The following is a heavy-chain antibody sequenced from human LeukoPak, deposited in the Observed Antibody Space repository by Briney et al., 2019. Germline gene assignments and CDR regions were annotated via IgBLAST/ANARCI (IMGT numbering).Heavy chain of an antibody. CDR2: IIPIFGTA. D-gene: IGHD3-22*01. J-gene: IGHJ4*02. CDR3: ARSGYYDSSGYYFRDY. CDR1: GYTFTSYG. Sequence: SVKVSCKASGYTFTSYGISWVQQAPGQGLEWMGGIIPIFGTANYAQKFQGRVTITADKSTSTAYMELSSLRSEDTAVYYCARSGYYDSSGYYFRDYWGQGTLVTVSS. V-gene: IGHV1-69*06.